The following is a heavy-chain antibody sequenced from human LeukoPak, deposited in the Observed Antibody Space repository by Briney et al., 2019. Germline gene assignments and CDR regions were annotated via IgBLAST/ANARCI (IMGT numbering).Heavy chain of an antibody. CDR1: GGSISSGGYY. J-gene: IGHJ5*02. CDR2: IYHSGST. D-gene: IGHD1-14*01. CDR3: ARRVRKTFNWFDT. V-gene: IGHV4-31*03. Sequence: SETLSLTCTVSGGSISSGGYYWSWIRQHPVKGLEWIGYIYHSGSTYYNPSLKSRVTISVDTSKNQFSLKLSSVTAADTAVYYCARRVRKTFNWFDTWGQGTLVTVSS.